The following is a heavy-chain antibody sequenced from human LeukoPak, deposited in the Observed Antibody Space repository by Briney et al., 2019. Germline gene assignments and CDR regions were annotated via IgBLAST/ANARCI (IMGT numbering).Heavy chain of an antibody. J-gene: IGHJ2*01. CDR2: IYYSGRN. D-gene: IGHD2-2*01. CDR1: GGSLSSSSYY. CDR3: ARHPIVVVPGAIGLWYFDL. V-gene: IGHV4-39*01. Sequence: SETLSLTCTVSGGSLSSSSYYWGWIRQPPGRGLGWLGSIYYSGRNYYNPSLKSRVTISVDTSKNQFSLKLTSVTAADTAGYYCARHPIVVVPGAIGLWYFDLWGRGTLVTVSS.